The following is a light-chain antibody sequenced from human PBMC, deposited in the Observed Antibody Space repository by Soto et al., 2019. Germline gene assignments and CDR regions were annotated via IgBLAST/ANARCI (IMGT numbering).Light chain of an antibody. Sequence: EIVLTQSPGTLALSPWERATLSCRASQSVSSYLSWYRQRPGQAPRLLIYGASTRATGIPARFSGSGSGTEFPLTISSLQSEDFVVYYCQQCNTWWTLGQGTKVDIK. CDR2: GAS. CDR3: QQCNTWWT. V-gene: IGKV3-15*01. J-gene: IGKJ1*01. CDR1: QSVSSY.